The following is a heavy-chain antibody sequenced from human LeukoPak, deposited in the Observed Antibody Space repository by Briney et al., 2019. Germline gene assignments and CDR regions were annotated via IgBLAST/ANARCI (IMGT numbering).Heavy chain of an antibody. J-gene: IGHJ4*02. CDR3: ATGGIYSSNFDY. Sequence: GESLKISCKGSGYTFIRFWIGWVRQMPGKGLEWMGIIYPGDSETRYSPSFQGQGTISVDKSISTAYLQWSSLKASDTAVYYCATGGIYSSNFDYWGQGTLVTVSS. CDR1: GYTFIRFW. CDR2: IYPGDSET. D-gene: IGHD5-18*01. V-gene: IGHV5-51*01.